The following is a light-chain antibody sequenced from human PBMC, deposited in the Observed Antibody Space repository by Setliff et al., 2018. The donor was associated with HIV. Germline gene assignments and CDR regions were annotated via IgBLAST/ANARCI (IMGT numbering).Light chain of an antibody. Sequence: SVLTQPPSASGSPGQSVTISCTGTSSDVGGYKYVSWYQQYPGKAPKLMIYEVTKRPSGIPDRFSGSKSGNTASLTVSGLQTEDEADYYCSSYAGSNNVVFGGGTKGTVL. V-gene: IGLV2-8*01. CDR2: EVT. CDR1: SSDVGGYKY. CDR3: SSYAGSNNVV. J-gene: IGLJ2*01.